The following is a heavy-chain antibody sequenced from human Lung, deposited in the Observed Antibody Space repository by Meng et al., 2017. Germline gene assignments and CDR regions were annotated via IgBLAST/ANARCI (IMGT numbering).Heavy chain of an antibody. J-gene: IGHJ4*02. D-gene: IGHD2-2*01. CDR3: ARGLGEAVVPRTMFDY. Sequence: VQLQEWGPGLLKPSGTRSLTCGVSGGSISSSNWWSWVRQPPGKGLEWIGEIYHSGGTKYNPSLKSRVTISVDKSKNQFSLKLSSVTAADTAVYYCARGLGEAVVPRTMFDYWGQGTLVTVSS. CDR1: GGSISSSNW. V-gene: IGHV4-4*02. CDR2: IYHSGGT.